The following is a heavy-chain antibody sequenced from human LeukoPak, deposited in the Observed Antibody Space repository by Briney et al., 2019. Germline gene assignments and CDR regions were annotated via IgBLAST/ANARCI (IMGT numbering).Heavy chain of an antibody. CDR2: LYYSGST. D-gene: IGHD2-15*01. Sequence: SETLSLTCTVSGDSISSSGYYWGWIRQPPGKGLEWIASLYYSGSTYYNPSLKSRVTISLDTPKSHFSLKLTSVTAADTAVYYCARRYCSGGTCYGTYYFDSWGQGILVTVSS. CDR1: GDSISSSGYY. V-gene: IGHV4-39*07. J-gene: IGHJ4*02. CDR3: ARRYCSGGTCYGTYYFDS.